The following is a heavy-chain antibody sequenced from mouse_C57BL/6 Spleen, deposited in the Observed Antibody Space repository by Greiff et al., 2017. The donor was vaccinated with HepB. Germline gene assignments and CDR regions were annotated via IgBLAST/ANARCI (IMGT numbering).Heavy chain of an antibody. J-gene: IGHJ4*01. V-gene: IGHV1-80*01. D-gene: IGHD1-1*01. Sequence: QVQLKESGAELVKPGASVKISCKASGYAFSSYWMNWVKQRPGKGLEWIGQIYPGDGDTNYNGKFKGKATLTADKSSSTAYMQLSSLTSEDSAVYFCARLIYYYGSSYAMDYWGQGTSVTVSS. CDR1: GYAFSSYW. CDR2: IYPGDGDT. CDR3: ARLIYYYGSSYAMDY.